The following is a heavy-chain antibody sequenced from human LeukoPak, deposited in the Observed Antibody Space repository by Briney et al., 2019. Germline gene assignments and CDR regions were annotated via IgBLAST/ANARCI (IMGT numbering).Heavy chain of an antibody. CDR1: GGSISSGGNY. D-gene: IGHD2-15*01. Sequence: PSETLSLTCTVSGGSISSGGNYWSWIRQHPGKGLEWIGYIYYSGSTYYNPSLKSRVTISVDTSKNQFSLKLSSVTAADTAVYYCAKSSRRYCGGGGCFGYWGQGTLVTVSS. CDR2: IYYSGST. CDR3: AKSSRRYCGGGGCFGY. V-gene: IGHV4-31*03. J-gene: IGHJ4*03.